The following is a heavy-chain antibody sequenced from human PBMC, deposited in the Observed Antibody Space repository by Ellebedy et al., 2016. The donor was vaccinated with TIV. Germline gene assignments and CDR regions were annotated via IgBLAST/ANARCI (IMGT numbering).Heavy chain of an antibody. CDR3: ARHPPYYMDV. V-gene: IGHV4-39*01. CDR1: GASISSRSYY. CDR2: IYYSGST. J-gene: IGHJ6*03. Sequence: SETLSLXXNVSGASISSRSYYWGWIRQPPGKGPEWIGSIYYSGSTYYNPSLKSRVTISVDTSKNQFSLKLSSVTAADTAVYYCARHPPYYMDVWGKGTTVTVSS.